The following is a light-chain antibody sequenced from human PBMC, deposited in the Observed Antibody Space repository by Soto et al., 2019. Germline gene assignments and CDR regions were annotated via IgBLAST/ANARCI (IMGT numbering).Light chain of an antibody. CDR1: NSDVGSYNY. CDR2: DVT. V-gene: IGLV2-11*01. Sequence: QSALTQPASVSGSPGQSITISCTGTNSDVGSYNYVSWYQQHPGKAPKLMIFDVTKRPSGVPARFSGSRSGNTASLTISGLRAEDEADYHCSSYAGNYKAVFGTGTKLTVL. CDR3: SSYAGNYKAV. J-gene: IGLJ1*01.